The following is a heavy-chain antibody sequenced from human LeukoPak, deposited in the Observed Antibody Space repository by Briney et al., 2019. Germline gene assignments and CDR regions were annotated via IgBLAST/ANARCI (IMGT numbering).Heavy chain of an antibody. CDR1: GFTFSSYW. J-gene: IGHJ6*02. Sequence: PGGSLRLSCAASGFTFSSYWMSWVRQAPGKGLEWVANIKQDGSEKYYVDSVKGRFTISRDNAKNSLYLQMNSLRAEDTAVYYCARETVTMVRGGYYYGMDVWGQGTTVTVSS. D-gene: IGHD3-10*01. V-gene: IGHV3-7*01. CDR3: ARETVTMVRGGYYYGMDV. CDR2: IKQDGSEK.